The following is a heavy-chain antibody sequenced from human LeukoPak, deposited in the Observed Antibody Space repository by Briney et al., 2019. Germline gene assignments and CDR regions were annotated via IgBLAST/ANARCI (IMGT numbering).Heavy chain of an antibody. Sequence: SETLSLTCTVSGGSIRSYYWSWIRQPPGKGLEWIGSIYYSGSTNYNPSLKSRVTISVDTSKNQFSLKLSSVIAADTAVYYCASTSGSYFISSFDYWGQGTLVTVSS. V-gene: IGHV4-59*01. CDR3: ASTSGSYFISSFDY. J-gene: IGHJ4*02. CDR1: GGSIRSYY. CDR2: IYYSGST. D-gene: IGHD3-10*01.